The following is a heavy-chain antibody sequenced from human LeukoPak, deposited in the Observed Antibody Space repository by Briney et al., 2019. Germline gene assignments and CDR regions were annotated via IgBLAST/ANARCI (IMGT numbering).Heavy chain of an antibody. CDR2: INPNSGGT. D-gene: IGHD3-22*01. CDR1: GYTFTSYD. J-gene: IGHJ4*02. V-gene: IGHV1-2*02. CDR3: AREGYYDSSGYRFDY. Sequence: ASVKVSCKASGYTFTSYDINWVRQAPGQGLEWMGWINPNSGGTNYAQKFQGRVTMTRDTSISTAYMELSRLRSDDTAVYYCAREGYYDSSGYRFDYWGQGTLVTVSS.